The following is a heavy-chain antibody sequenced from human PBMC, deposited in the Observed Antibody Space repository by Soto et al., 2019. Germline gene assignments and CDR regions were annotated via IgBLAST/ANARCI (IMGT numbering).Heavy chain of an antibody. Sequence: GASVTVSCQASGGTFSSYAISWVRPAPGQGLEWMGGIIPIFGTVNYAQKFQGRVMITADESTSTAYMELSSLRTEDTAVYFCARDSNVNPCVCDIWGQGTMVTVSS. CDR3: ARDSNVNPCVCDI. CDR2: IIPIFGTV. D-gene: IGHD2-8*01. V-gene: IGHV1-69*13. CDR1: GGTFSSYA. J-gene: IGHJ3*02.